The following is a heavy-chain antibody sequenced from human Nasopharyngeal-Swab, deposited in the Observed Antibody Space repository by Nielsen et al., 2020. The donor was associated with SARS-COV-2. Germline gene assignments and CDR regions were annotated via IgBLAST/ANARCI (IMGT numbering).Heavy chain of an antibody. CDR3: ARDPQYWSGYSYFDY. CDR2: ISSSSSTI. CDR1: GFTFSSYS. D-gene: IGHD3-3*01. V-gene: IGHV3-48*02. Sequence: GGSLRLSCAASGFTFSSYSMNWVRQAPGKGLEWVSYISSSSSTIYYADSVKGRFTISRDNAKNSVYLQMNSLRDEDTAVYYCARDPQYWSGYSYFDYWGQGTLVTVSS. J-gene: IGHJ4*02.